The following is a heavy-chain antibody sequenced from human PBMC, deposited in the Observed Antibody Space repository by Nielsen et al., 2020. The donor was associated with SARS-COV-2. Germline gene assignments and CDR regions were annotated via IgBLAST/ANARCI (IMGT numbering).Heavy chain of an antibody. D-gene: IGHD4-17*01. V-gene: IGHV4-34*01. CDR2: INQSGST. J-gene: IGHJ6*02. CDR3: AKLRSVPALKSSRSYYGMDV. Sequence: RQAPGKGLEWIGEINQSGSTNYKPSLKSRVTISVDTSKNQLSLKLTSVTAADTAVYYCAKLRSVPALKSSRSYYGMDVWGRGTTVTVSS.